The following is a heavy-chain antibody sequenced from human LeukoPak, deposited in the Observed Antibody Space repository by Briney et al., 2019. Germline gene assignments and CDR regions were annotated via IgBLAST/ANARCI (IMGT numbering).Heavy chain of an antibody. CDR1: GGTFSSYA. V-gene: IGHV1-69*04. J-gene: IGHJ4*02. Sequence: SVKVSCKASGGTFSSYAISWVRQAPGQGLEWMGRIIPILGIANYAQKFQGRVTITADKSTSTAYMELSSLRSEDTAVYYCARDDLHYDSSGYLRSWGQGTLVTVSP. CDR2: IIPILGIA. CDR3: ARDDLHYDSSGYLRS. D-gene: IGHD3-22*01.